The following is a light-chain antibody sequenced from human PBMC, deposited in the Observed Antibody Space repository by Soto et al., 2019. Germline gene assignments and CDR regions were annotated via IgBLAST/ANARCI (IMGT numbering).Light chain of an antibody. V-gene: IGKV3-11*01. J-gene: IGKJ1*01. CDR3: QQRSNWPPWT. CDR2: DAS. CDR1: QSVSSY. Sequence: EIVLTQSPATPSLSPGERATLSCRASQSVSSYLAWYQQKPGQAPGLLIYDASNRATGIPARFSGSGSGTDFTLTISSLEPEDFAVYYCQQRSNWPPWTFGQGSKV.